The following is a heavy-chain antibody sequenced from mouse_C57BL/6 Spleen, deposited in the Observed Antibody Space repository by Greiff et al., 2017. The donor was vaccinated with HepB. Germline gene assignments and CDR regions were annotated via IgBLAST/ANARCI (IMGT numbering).Heavy chain of an antibody. J-gene: IGHJ3*01. CDR2: IYYSGTI. CDR1: GISITTGNYR. V-gene: IGHV3-5*01. Sequence: EVKLVESGPGLVKPSQTVFLTCTVTGISITTGNYRWSWIRQFPGNKLEWIGYIYYSGTITYNPSLTRRTTITRDTPKNQFFLEMNSLTAEDTATYCCARGLYYSGFAYWGQGTLVTVSA. CDR3: ARGLYYSGFAY. D-gene: IGHD1-1*01.